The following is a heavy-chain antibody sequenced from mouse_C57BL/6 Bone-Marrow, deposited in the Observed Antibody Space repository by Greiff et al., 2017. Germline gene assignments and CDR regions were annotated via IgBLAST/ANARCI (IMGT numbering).Heavy chain of an antibody. CDR2: ISSGSSTI. CDR1: GFTFSDYG. J-gene: IGHJ4*01. D-gene: IGHD1-1*01. CDR3: ARDYGSSYGYAMDY. V-gene: IGHV5-17*01. Sequence: EVKVVESGGGLVKPGGSLKLSCAASGFTFSDYGMHWVRQAPEKGLEWVAYISSGSSTIYYADTVKGRFTISRDNAKNTLFLQMTSLRSEDTAMYYCARDYGSSYGYAMDYWGQGTSVTVSS.